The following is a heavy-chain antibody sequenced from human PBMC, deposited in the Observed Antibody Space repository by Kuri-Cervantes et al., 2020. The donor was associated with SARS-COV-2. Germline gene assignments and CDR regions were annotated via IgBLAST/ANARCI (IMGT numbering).Heavy chain of an antibody. V-gene: IGHV3-30*03. CDR1: GFTFSKYA. Sequence: GESLKISCAASGFTFSKYAVRWLRQAPGKGLEWVAIISFDGIDKYYGDSVKGRFTISRDNSKNTLYLQMNSLRAEDTAVYYCARGNYVMYSRWPSAPSDYWGQGTLVTVSS. J-gene: IGHJ4*02. D-gene: IGHD3-16*01. CDR2: ISFDGIDK. CDR3: ARGNYVMYSRWPSAPSDY.